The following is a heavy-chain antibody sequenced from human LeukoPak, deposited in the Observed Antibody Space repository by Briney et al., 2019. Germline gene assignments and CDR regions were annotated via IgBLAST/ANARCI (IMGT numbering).Heavy chain of an antibody. Sequence: GEPLKISCKGSGYSSTSYWIGWVRQMPGKGLEWMGIIYPGDSDTRYSPSFQGQVTISADKSISTAYLQWSSLKASDTAMYYCARRRGYSHGYYYYWGQGTLVTVSS. V-gene: IGHV5-51*01. CDR2: IYPGDSDT. J-gene: IGHJ4*02. CDR1: GYSSTSYW. D-gene: IGHD5-18*01. CDR3: ARRRGYSHGYYYY.